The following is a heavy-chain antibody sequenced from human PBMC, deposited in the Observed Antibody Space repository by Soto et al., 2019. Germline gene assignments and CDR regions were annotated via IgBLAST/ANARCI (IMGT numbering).Heavy chain of an antibody. CDR3: ARSGRQQLVRRNWFDL. CDR1: GGSFSAYS. CDR2: ITHSGST. Sequence: QVQLQQWGTGLLKPSETLSLTCAVYGGSFSAYSWSWIRQPPGKGLEWIGEITHSGSTYYKLSLKRRVTISVDTSKNQFSLKLSSVTAADTAVYYCARSGRQQLVRRNWFDLWGQGTLVTVSS. J-gene: IGHJ5*02. V-gene: IGHV4-34*02. D-gene: IGHD6-13*01.